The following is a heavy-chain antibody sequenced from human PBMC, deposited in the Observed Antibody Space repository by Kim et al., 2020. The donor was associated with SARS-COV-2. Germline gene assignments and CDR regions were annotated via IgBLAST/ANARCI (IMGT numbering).Heavy chain of an antibody. CDR2: INHSGST. CDR3: ARGAGELLWFGELFDY. CDR1: GGSFSGYY. J-gene: IGHJ4*01. D-gene: IGHD3-10*01. V-gene: IGHV4-34*01. Sequence: SETLSLTCAVYGGSFSGYYWSWIRQPPGKGLEWIGEINHSGSTNYNPSLKSRVTISVDTSKNQFSLKLSSVTAADTAVYYCARGAGELLWFGELFDYWG.